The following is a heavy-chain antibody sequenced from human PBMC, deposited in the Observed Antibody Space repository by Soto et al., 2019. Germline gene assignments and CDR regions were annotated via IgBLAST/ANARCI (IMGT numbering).Heavy chain of an antibody. J-gene: IGHJ5*02. CDR1: GDSISSTSFY. Sequence: QLQLQESGPGLVNPSQTLSLSCTVSGDSISSTSFYWSWIRQPPGRALEWIGYIFHTGSTYYNPALESRVTISLDTSKNQFSLNLTSVTAADTAVYYGVREGAGWNRRWFDPWGQGTLVTVSS. CDR2: IFHTGST. CDR3: VREGAGWNRRWFDP. V-gene: IGHV4-30-4*01. D-gene: IGHD1-1*01.